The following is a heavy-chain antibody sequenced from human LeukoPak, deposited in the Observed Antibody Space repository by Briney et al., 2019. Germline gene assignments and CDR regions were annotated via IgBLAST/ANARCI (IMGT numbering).Heavy chain of an antibody. CDR3: ARGGVGSGYSYY. Sequence: QTGGSLRLSCAASGFTFSAYWMSWVRQAPGKGLEWVANIKQDGSEKDHVDSVKGRFTISRDNAKNSLYLQMNSLRAEDTAVYYCARGGVGSGYSYYWGQGTLVTVSS. J-gene: IGHJ4*02. CDR1: GFTFSAYW. CDR2: IKQDGSEK. V-gene: IGHV3-7*01. D-gene: IGHD3-22*01.